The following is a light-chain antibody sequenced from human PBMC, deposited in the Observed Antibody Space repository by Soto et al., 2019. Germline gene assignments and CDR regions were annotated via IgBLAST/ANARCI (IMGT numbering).Light chain of an antibody. CDR3: SSYTRSSTYV. CDR1: SSDVGGYNY. J-gene: IGLJ1*01. CDR2: EVS. Sequence: QSVLTQPASVSGSPGQSITISCTGTSSDVGGYNYVSWYQQHPGKAPKLMIYEVSNRPSGVSNRFSGSKSGNTASLTISGLQAEDEADYYCSSYTRSSTYVFGTGTKLTV. V-gene: IGLV2-14*01.